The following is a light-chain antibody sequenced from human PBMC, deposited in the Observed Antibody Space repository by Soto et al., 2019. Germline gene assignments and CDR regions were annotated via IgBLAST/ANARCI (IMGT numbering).Light chain of an antibody. V-gene: IGLV2-8*01. CDR1: SSDVGGYNY. Sequence: QSVLTQPPSASGSPGQSVTISCAGTSSDVGGYNYVSWYQQHPGKAPKLMIYEVSKRPSGVSDRFSGSKSGNTASLTISGLQAEDEADYYCSSYTSSSTPFVFGTG. CDR3: SSYTSSSTPFV. CDR2: EVS. J-gene: IGLJ1*01.